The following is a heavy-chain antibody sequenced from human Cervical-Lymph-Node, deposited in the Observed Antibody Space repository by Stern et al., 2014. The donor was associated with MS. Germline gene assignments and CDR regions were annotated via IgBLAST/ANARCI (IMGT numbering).Heavy chain of an antibody. J-gene: IGHJ6*02. CDR3: AKSSSPSHYYYYGMDV. D-gene: IGHD6-6*01. Sequence: QVQLVQSGGGVVQPGRSLRLSCAASGFTFSSYGMHWVRQAPGKGLEWVAGISYDVGNRYYAESVQGRFTISRDNSKNTLYLQMNSLRAEDTAVYYCAKSSSPSHYYYYGMDVWGQGTTVTVSS. V-gene: IGHV3-30*18. CDR1: GFTFSSYG. CDR2: ISYDVGNR.